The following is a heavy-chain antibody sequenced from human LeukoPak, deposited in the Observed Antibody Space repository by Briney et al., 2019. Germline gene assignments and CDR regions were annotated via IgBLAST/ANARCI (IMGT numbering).Heavy chain of an antibody. Sequence: PSETLSLTCTVSGGSISSYYWSWIRQPPGKGLEWIGYIYYSGSTNYNPSLKSRVTISVDTSKNQFSLKLSSVTAADTAVDYCARVPATPPLYYYYGMDVWGQGTTVTVSS. CDR2: IYYSGST. J-gene: IGHJ6*02. V-gene: IGHV4-59*01. D-gene: IGHD6-25*01. CDR3: ARVPATPPLYYYYGMDV. CDR1: GGSISSYY.